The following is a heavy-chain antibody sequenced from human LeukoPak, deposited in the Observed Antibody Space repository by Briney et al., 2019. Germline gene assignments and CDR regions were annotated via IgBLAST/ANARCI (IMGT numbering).Heavy chain of an antibody. CDR2: INGNGRAT. Sequence: GGSLRLSCAASGFTFRNYAMTWVRQAPGKGLDWISSINGNGRATYYADSVRGRFTISRDNSKNTLYLQMNSLRAEDTAVFYCAKGGAYYDFIFDPWGQGTLVTVSS. D-gene: IGHD3-3*01. CDR1: GFTFRNYA. CDR3: AKGGAYYDFIFDP. V-gene: IGHV3-23*01. J-gene: IGHJ5*02.